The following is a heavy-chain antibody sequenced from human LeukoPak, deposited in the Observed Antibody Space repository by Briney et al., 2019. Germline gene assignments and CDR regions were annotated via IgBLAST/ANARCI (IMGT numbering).Heavy chain of an antibody. Sequence: GGSLTLSSAASGFTFSDYWMSWVRQAPGKGLEWVANIKQDGSEKYYVDSVKGRFTISRDNAKNSLYLQMSSLRAEDTAVYYCARDLYRSSPGVDYWGQGTLVTVSS. J-gene: IGHJ4*02. CDR1: GFTFSDYW. CDR2: IKQDGSEK. V-gene: IGHV3-7*05. D-gene: IGHD6-13*01. CDR3: ARDLYRSSPGVDY.